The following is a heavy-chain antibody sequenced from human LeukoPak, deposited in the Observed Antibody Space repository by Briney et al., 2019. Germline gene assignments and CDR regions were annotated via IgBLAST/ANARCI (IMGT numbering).Heavy chain of an antibody. V-gene: IGHV3-11*06. Sequence: GGSLRLSCAASGFTFSDYYMSWIRQAPGKGLEWVSYISSSSSYTNYADSVKGRFTISRDNAKNSLYLQMNSLRAEDTAVYYCARSYDYGDYGLTWFDPWGQGTLVTVSS. CDR2: ISSSSSYT. D-gene: IGHD4-17*01. CDR1: GFTFSDYY. CDR3: ARSYDYGDYGLTWFDP. J-gene: IGHJ5*02.